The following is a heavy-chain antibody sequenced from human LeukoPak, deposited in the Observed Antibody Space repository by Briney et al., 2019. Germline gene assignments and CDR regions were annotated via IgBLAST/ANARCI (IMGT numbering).Heavy chain of an antibody. CDR1: GGSISSSNW. D-gene: IGHD4-23*01. J-gene: IGHJ4*02. CDR3: LYGGNSGDWVY. CDR2: IYHSGST. V-gene: IGHV4-4*02. Sequence: SGTLSLTCAVSGGSISSSNWWSWVRRPPGKGLEWIGEIYHSGSTNYNPSLKSRVTMSVDKSKNQFSLNLSSVTAADTAVYYCLYGGNSGDWVYWGQETLVTVSS.